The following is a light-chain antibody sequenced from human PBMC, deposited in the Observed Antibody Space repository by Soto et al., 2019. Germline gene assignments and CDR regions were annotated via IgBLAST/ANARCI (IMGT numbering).Light chain of an antibody. CDR2: LNSDGSH. V-gene: IGLV4-69*01. CDR1: SGHSSYA. Sequence: QPVLTQSPSASASLGASVKLTCTLSSGHSSYAIAWHQQQPEQGPRYLMKLNSDGSHNKGDGIPDRFSGSSSGAERYLTISSLQSEDEADYYCQTWGTGIHVVFGGGTKVTVL. CDR3: QTWGTGIHVV. J-gene: IGLJ2*01.